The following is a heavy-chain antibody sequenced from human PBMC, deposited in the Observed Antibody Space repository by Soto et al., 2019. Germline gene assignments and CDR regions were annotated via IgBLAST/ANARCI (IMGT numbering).Heavy chain of an antibody. J-gene: IGHJ4*02. D-gene: IGHD4-17*01. CDR2: ISYSGTT. V-gene: IGHV4-59*08. CDR3: ARHDYGDSSFDY. Sequence: PSETLSLTCIVSGDSVSSYYCSWIRQPPGKGLEWIGYISYSGTTKYNPSLKSRVTISVDTSKNQFSLKLSSVTAADTAVYYCARHDYGDSSFDYWGQGTLVTVSS. CDR1: GDSVSSYY.